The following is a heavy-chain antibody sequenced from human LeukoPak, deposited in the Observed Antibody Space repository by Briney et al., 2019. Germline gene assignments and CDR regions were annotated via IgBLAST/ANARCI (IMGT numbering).Heavy chain of an antibody. Sequence: KPSETLSRTCTVSGGSISSYYWSWIRQPPGKGLEWIGYIYYSGSTNYNPSLKSRVTISVDTSKNQFSLKLSSVTAADTAVYYCARHGYYYDSSGDAFDIWGQGTMVTVSS. V-gene: IGHV4-59*08. J-gene: IGHJ3*02. CDR2: IYYSGST. D-gene: IGHD3-22*01. CDR3: ARHGYYYDSSGDAFDI. CDR1: GGSISSYY.